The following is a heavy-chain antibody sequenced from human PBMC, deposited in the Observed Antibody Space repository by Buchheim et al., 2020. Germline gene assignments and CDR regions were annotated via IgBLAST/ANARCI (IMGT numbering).Heavy chain of an antibody. CDR1: GFTFSSYI. Sequence: EVQLVESGGGLVQPGGSLRLSCAASGFTFSSYIMNWVRQAPGKGLEWVSYIGSSSTNIYYADSVKDRFPIPRDHAKNPLYLQMNSLRDEDTAVYYCASDYCSGGSCYGYFDFWGQGNL. J-gene: IGHJ4*02. CDR3: ASDYCSGGSCYGYFDF. CDR2: IGSSSTNI. V-gene: IGHV3-48*02. D-gene: IGHD2-15*01.